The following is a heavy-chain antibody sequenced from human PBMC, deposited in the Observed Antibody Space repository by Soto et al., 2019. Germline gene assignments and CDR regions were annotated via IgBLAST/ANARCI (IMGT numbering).Heavy chain of an antibody. Sequence: SETLSLTCSVSNGSISGFYWTWIRQPPGKILEWIGYVHYSGRTDYNPSLTSRATMSVDTSKNQFSLNLKSITAADTAVYYCVRVGVGIGNHFDSWGRGTLVTVSS. V-gene: IGHV4-59*12. CDR1: NGSISGFY. J-gene: IGHJ4*02. CDR2: VHYSGRT. CDR3: VRVGVGIGNHFDS. D-gene: IGHD1-26*01.